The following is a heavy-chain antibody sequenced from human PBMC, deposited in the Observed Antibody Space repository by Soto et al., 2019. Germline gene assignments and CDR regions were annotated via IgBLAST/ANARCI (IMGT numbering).Heavy chain of an antibody. Sequence: SETLSLTCTVSGGSISSYYWSWIRQPPGKGLEWIGYIYYSGSTNYNPSLKSRVTISVDTSKSQFSLKLSSVTAADTAVYYCARWVQTPTDYYGMDVWGQGTTVTVSS. CDR2: IYYSGST. CDR1: GGSISSYY. V-gene: IGHV4-59*01. CDR3: ARWVQTPTDYYGMDV. J-gene: IGHJ6*02.